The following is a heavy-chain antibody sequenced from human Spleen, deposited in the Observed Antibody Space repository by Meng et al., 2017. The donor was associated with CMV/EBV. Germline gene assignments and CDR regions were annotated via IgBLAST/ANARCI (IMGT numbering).Heavy chain of an antibody. Sequence: GESLKISCAASGFTFSSYAMSWVRQATGKGMEWVAGLRLSGDSTYNAESVKGRFTISRDNSKNTLYLQMNSLRAEDTAVYYCATGPYCSSTSCYDAFDIWGQGTMVTVSS. D-gene: IGHD2-2*01. CDR2: LRLSGDST. V-gene: IGHV3-23*01. CDR3: ATGPYCSSTSCYDAFDI. CDR1: GFTFSSYA. J-gene: IGHJ3*02.